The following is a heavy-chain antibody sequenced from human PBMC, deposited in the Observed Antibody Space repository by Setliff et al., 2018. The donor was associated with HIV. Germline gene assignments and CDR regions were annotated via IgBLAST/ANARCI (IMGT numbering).Heavy chain of an antibody. V-gene: IGHV5-51*01. D-gene: IGHD3-9*01. J-gene: IGHJ5*02. CDR2: IYPGDSDT. Sequence: PGESLKISCKGSGYSFIIYWIGWVRQMPGKGLEWMGIIYPGDSDTRYSPSFQGQVTISAAKSISTAFLQWSSLTASDTAIYYCARHRHSGYYDVLTGVNWFDPWGQGTLVTVSS. CDR3: ARHRHSGYYDVLTGVNWFDP. CDR1: GYSFIIYW.